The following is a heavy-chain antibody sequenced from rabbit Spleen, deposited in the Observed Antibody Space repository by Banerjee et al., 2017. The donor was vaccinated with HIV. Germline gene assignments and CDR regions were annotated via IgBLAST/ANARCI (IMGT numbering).Heavy chain of an antibody. CDR3: AREGGIVVAGAFNL. V-gene: IGHV1S47*01. J-gene: IGHJ4*01. Sequence: QEQLVESGGGLVQPEGSLTLTCKASGFSFSDRDVMCWVRQAPGKGPEWIACIYNGDGTTYYARWVNGRFTISRSTSLNTVTLQMTSLTAADTATYFCAREGGIVVAGAFNLWGQGTLVTVS. D-gene: IGHD4-1*01. CDR1: GFSFSDRDV. CDR2: IYNGDGTT.